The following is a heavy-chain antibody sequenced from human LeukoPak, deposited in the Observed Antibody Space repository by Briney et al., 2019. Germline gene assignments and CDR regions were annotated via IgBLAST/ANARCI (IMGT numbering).Heavy chain of an antibody. CDR2: IYSDVRRI. Sequence: GGSLRLSCAASGFTFSDYWMHWVRQAPGKGLEWVARIYSDVRRIKYADSVKGRFTISRDNTKNTLYLQMNALRVEDTAVYYCATPPVISNDWGQGTLVTVSS. V-gene: IGHV3-74*03. CDR1: GFTFSDYW. J-gene: IGHJ4*02. CDR3: ATPPVISND. D-gene: IGHD2-21*01.